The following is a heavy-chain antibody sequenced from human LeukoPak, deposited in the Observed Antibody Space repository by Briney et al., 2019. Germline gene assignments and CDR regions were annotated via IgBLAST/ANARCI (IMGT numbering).Heavy chain of an antibody. J-gene: IGHJ6*02. CDR2: IRSKANSYAT. V-gene: IGHV3-73*01. CDR1: GFTFSGSA. Sequence: GGSLKLSCAASGFTFSGSAMHWVRQASGKGLEWVGRIRSKANSYATAYAASVKGRFTISRDDSKNTAYLQMNSLKTEDTAVYYCTRVEEWWLIPYMDVWGQGTTVTVSS. CDR3: TRVEEWWLIPYMDV. D-gene: IGHD3-16*01.